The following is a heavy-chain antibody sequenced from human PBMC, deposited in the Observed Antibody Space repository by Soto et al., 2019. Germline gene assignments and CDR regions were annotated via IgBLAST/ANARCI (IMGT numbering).Heavy chain of an antibody. CDR1: GDSISSKSHY. CDR3: VRHLGAGYFGDSGPDY. Sequence: SETLSLTCVVSGDSISSKSHYWGWIRQPPGKGLEWLGSIYYTGSSYYNPSLKSRLSISLDTSKNRFSLKLPSATAADSGVYYCVRHLGAGYFGDSGPDYWGPGILVTVPQ. V-gene: IGHV4-39*02. D-gene: IGHD3-10*01. J-gene: IGHJ4*02. CDR2: IYYTGSS.